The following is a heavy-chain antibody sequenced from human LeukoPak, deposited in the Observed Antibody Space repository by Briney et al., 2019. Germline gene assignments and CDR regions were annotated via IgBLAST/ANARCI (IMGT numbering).Heavy chain of an antibody. CDR3: ARQGRSIAARRPFGY. J-gene: IGHJ4*02. D-gene: IGHD6-6*01. Sequence: SETLSLTCTVSGGCISSGNYYWSWIRQPAGKGLEWIGRIWADGAPTYRPSLKSRVTISVDTSKNQFSLRLSSVIAADTAVYYCARQGRSIAARRPFGYWGQGTLVTVSS. CDR2: IWADGAP. V-gene: IGHV4-61*02. CDR1: GGCISSGNYY.